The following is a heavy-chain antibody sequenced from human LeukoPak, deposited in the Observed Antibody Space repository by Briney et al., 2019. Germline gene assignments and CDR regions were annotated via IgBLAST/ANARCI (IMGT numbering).Heavy chain of an antibody. D-gene: IGHD3-3*01. CDR2: IWFDGSKQ. V-gene: IGHV3-33*01. Sequence: GGSLRLSCAVSGSTFSTYGMHWVRQAPGKGLEWVAIIWFDGSKQLYADSVKGRFTISRDNSRNTLYLQMSLLRVDDTAVYYCAREASGHCDFWGQGTLVTVSS. J-gene: IGHJ4*02. CDR1: GSTFSTYG. CDR3: AREASGHCDF.